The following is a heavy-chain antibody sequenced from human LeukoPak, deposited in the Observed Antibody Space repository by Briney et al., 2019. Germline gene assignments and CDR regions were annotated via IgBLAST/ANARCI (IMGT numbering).Heavy chain of an antibody. CDR3: TKGRGI. V-gene: IGHV4-61*09. J-gene: IGHJ4*02. CDR2: LYTSGSM. D-gene: IGHD3-10*01. Sequence: SQTLSLTCTVSGGSISSGSYDWYWIRQPAGKGLEWIGHLYTSGSMSYNPSLKSRVTISVDTSKNQFSLKLTSVTAADTAVYYCTKGRGIWGQGTLVTVSS. CDR1: GGSISSGSYD.